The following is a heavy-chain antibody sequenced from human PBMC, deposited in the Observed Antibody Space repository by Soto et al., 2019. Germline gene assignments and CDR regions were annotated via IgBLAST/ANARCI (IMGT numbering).Heavy chain of an antibody. CDR1: GFTFSNSW. J-gene: IGHJ4*02. CDR2: IKQDGSEI. V-gene: IGHV3-7*04. CDR3: ARVYSGYRDY. D-gene: IGHD5-12*01. Sequence: PGGSLRLSCAASGFTFSNSWMSWVRQAPGKGLEWVANIKQDGSEIYYMDSVKGRFTISRDNAKNSLHLQMNSLRAEDTAFYYCARVYSGYRDYWGQGTLVTVSS.